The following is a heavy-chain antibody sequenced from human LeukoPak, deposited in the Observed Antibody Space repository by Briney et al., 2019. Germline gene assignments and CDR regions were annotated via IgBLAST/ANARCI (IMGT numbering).Heavy chain of an antibody. Sequence: SETLSLTCAVYGVSFSSYYWSWIRQPPGKGLEWIGYIYYSGSTNYNPSLKSRVTISVDTSKNQFSLKLSSVTAADTAVYFCARGPYSYDSSGAFDIWGQGTMVTVSS. J-gene: IGHJ3*02. CDR1: GVSFSSYY. D-gene: IGHD3-22*01. CDR3: ARGPYSYDSSGAFDI. V-gene: IGHV4-59*08. CDR2: IYYSGST.